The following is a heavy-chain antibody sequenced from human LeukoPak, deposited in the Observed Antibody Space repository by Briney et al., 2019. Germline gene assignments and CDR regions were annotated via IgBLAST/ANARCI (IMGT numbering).Heavy chain of an antibody. CDR2: INHSGST. J-gene: IGHJ4*02. Sequence: SETLSLTCGVYGGSLSGYYWGWIRQPPGKGLEWIGEINHSGSTNYNPSLKSRVTISADTSKNQFSLKLSYVTAADTAVYYCGRNAWHSLDYWGQGALVTVSS. V-gene: IGHV4-34*01. D-gene: IGHD2-2*01. CDR1: GGSLSGYY. CDR3: GRNAWHSLDY.